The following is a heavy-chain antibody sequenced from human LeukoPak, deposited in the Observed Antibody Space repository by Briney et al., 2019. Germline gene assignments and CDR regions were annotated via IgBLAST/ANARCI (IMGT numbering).Heavy chain of an antibody. CDR2: IRGKANSYAT. CDR3: TRPGLGYCSSTSCPGWVDV. V-gene: IGHV3-73*01. D-gene: IGHD2-2*01. CDR1: GFTFSGSA. J-gene: IGHJ6*04. Sequence: GGSLKLSCAASGFTFSGSAMHWVRQASGKGLEGVGRIRGKANSYATAYAASVKGRFTISRDDSKNTAYLQMNSLKTEDTAVYYCTRPGLGYCSSTSCPGWVDVWGKGTTVTVSS.